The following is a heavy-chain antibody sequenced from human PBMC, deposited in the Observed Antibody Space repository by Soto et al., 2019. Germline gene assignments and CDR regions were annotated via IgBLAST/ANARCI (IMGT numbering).Heavy chain of an antibody. CDR2: MHYTGFS. J-gene: IGHJ4*02. CDR3: ARITNWGSDLFVDY. D-gene: IGHD3-16*01. Sequence: SETLSLTCSFSGDSVTSHYLTWIRQSPEKGLEWIGYMHYTGFSHYNPSLKSRLTISVDKSKNQFTLQLTSVTAADTAVYYCARITNWGSDLFVDYWGQGALVTVSS. CDR1: GDSVTSHY. V-gene: IGHV4-59*02.